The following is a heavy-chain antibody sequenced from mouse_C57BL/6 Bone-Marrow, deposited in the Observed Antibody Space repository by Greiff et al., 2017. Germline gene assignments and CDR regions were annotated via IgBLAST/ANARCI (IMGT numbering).Heavy chain of an antibody. CDR2: IHPNSGST. CDR3: ARWKPRGDY. J-gene: IGHJ2*01. Sequence: VQLQQPGAELVKPGASVKLSCKASGYTFTSYWMHWVKQRPGKGLEWIGMIHPNSGSTNYNEKFKSKATLTVDKSSSTAYMQLSSLTSEDAAVYYCARWKPRGDYWGQGTTLTVSS. CDR1: GYTFTSYW. V-gene: IGHV1-64*01.